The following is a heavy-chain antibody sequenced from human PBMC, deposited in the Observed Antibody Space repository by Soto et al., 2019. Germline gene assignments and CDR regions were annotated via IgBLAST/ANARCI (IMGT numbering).Heavy chain of an antibody. CDR3: ARGYYDSSGYYPNWFDP. Sequence: SETLSLTCAVSGGSISSGGYSWSWIRQPPGKGLEWIGYIYHSGSTYYNPSLKNRVTISVDRSKNQFSLKLSSVTAADTAVYFCARGYYDSSGYYPNWFDPWGQGTLVTVSS. D-gene: IGHD3-22*01. CDR1: GGSISSGGYS. CDR2: IYHSGST. J-gene: IGHJ5*02. V-gene: IGHV4-30-2*01.